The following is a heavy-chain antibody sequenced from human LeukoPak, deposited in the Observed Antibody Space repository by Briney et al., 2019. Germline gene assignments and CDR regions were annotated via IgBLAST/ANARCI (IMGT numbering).Heavy chain of an antibody. CDR1: GGSISSYY. CDR3: ARGGWYGRYFDY. D-gene: IGHD6-19*01. CDR2: IYYSGST. J-gene: IGHJ4*02. Sequence: PSETLSLTCTVSGGSISSYYWSWIRQPPGKELAWIGYIYYSGSTNYNPSLKSRVTISVDTSKNQFSLKLSSVTAADTAVYYCARGGWYGRYFDYWGQGTLVTVSS. V-gene: IGHV4-59*08.